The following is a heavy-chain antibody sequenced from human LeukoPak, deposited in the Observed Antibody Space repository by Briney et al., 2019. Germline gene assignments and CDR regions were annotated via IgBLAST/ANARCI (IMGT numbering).Heavy chain of an antibody. Sequence: ASVKVSCKASGYTFTSYAMHWVRQAPGQRLEWMGWINAGNGNTKYSQEFQGRVTITRDTSASTAYMELSSLRSEDMAVYYCARDLGSYGGGWYFDYWGQGTLVTVSS. D-gene: IGHD5-18*01. CDR2: INAGNGNT. CDR3: ARDLGSYGGGWYFDY. J-gene: IGHJ4*02. V-gene: IGHV1-3*03. CDR1: GYTFTSYA.